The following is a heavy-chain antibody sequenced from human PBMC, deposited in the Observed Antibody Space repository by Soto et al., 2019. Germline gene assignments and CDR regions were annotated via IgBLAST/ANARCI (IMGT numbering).Heavy chain of an antibody. Sequence: QVQLVQSGAEVKKPGASVKVSCKASGYTFTSYGISWVRQAPGQGLEWMGWISAYNGNTNYAQKLQGRVTMTTDTYTSTDYLELRSLRSDDTAVYYCASLVCSGGSCHDYWGQGTLVTVSS. CDR1: GYTFTSYG. J-gene: IGHJ4*02. V-gene: IGHV1-18*01. CDR2: ISAYNGNT. CDR3: ASLVCSGGSCHDY. D-gene: IGHD2-15*01.